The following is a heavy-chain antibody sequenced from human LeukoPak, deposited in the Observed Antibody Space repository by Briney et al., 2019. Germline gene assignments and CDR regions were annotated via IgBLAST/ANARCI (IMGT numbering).Heavy chain of an antibody. D-gene: IGHD3-16*01. CDR3: ARLRFGGASFDY. CDR2: ISSSSSYI. J-gene: IGHJ4*02. Sequence: GGSLRLSCAASGFTFSSYSMNWVRQAPGKGLEWVSSISSSSSYIYYADSVKGGFTISRETATNSLYLKMNSLRAEDTAVYYCARLRFGGASFDYWGQGTLVTVSS. CDR1: GFTFSSYS. V-gene: IGHV3-21*01.